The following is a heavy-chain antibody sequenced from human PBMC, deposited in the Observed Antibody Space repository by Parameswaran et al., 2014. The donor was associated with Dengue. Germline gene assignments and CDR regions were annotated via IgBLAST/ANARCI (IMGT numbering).Heavy chain of an antibody. Sequence: PGASVKVSWSRLXVTPFTSYGISWVRQAPGQGLEWMGWISAYNGNTNYAQKLQGRVTMTTDTSTSTAYMELRSLRSDDTAVYYCARANQDHPYYYYYMDVWGKGTTVTVSS. CDR2: ISAYNGNT. CDR3: ARANQDHPYYYYYMDV. J-gene: IGHJ6*03. CDR1: VTPFTSYG. V-gene: IGHV1-18*01.